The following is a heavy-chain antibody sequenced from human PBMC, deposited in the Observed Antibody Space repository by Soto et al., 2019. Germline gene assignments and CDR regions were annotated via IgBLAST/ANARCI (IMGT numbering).Heavy chain of an antibody. CDR3: ARVDYYGSGSYYKRAWFDP. V-gene: IGHV4-34*01. CDR1: GGPFSGYY. J-gene: IGHJ5*02. CDR2: INHSGST. D-gene: IGHD3-10*01. Sequence: SETLSLTCAVYGGPFSGYYWSWIRQPPGKGLEWIGEINHSGSTNYNPSLKSRVTISVDTSKNQFSLKLSSVTAADTAVYYCARVDYYGSGSYYKRAWFDPWGQGTLVTVSS.